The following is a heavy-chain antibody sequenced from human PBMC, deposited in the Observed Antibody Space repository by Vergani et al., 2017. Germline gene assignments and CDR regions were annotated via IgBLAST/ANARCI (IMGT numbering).Heavy chain of an antibody. Sequence: QITLKESGPTLVKPTQTLTLTCTFSGFSLSASAPGVAWIRQPPGKALEWLGVVYYNDEKRYTPSLKGRRTITKDTSKSQVGLTMTNMDRVDTATYSCAHIQCHGSCQNAELDYWGQGTLVTVSS. CDR3: AHIQCHGSCQNAELDY. V-gene: IGHV2-5*01. CDR2: VYYNDEK. CDR1: GFSLSASAPG. J-gene: IGHJ4*02. D-gene: IGHD1-26*01.